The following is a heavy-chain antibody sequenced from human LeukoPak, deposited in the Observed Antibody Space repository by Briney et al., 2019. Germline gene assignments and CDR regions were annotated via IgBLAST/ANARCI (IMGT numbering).Heavy chain of an antibody. CDR2: IKEDGSEK. J-gene: IGHJ4*02. V-gene: IGHV3-7*05. D-gene: IGHD5-18*01. Sequence: GGSLRLSCAASGFTFSSYWMTWVRQAPGRGLEWVANIKEDGSEKFYGHSVKGRFTISRDNAKNSLYLLMNSLRAEDTAVYYCASGGYIYTYWGRGSLVTVPS. CDR3: ASGGYIYTY. CDR1: GFTFSSYW.